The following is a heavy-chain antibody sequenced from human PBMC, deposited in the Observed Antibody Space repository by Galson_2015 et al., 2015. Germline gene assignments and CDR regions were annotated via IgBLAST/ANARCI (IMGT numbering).Heavy chain of an antibody. D-gene: IGHD1/OR15-1a*01. J-gene: IGHJ5*02. Sequence: SLRLSCAASGFTFSNSAMTWVRQAPGKGLEWVAAIGGTGAKTYYSESAKGRFTVSGDSSKNTLFLQMNSLTADDTALYYCARVRGTSWNKGDWLDPGGQGTLVTVSS. CDR1: GFTFSNSA. CDR2: IGGTGAKT. CDR3: ARVRGTSWNKGDWLDP. V-gene: IGHV3-23*01.